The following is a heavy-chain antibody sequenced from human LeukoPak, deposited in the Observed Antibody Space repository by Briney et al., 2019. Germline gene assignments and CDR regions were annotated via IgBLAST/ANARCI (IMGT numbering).Heavy chain of an antibody. CDR1: GFTFSSYA. CDR2: ITNNGDST. D-gene: IGHD3-16*01. V-gene: IGHV3-64*01. CDR3: ARVGDKGAFDY. Sequence: GGSLRLSCATSGFTFSSYAMRWVRQAPGKRLEYVSAITNNGDSTYYANSVKGRFIISRDNSKNTLYLQMGSLRAEDMAVYYCARVGDKGAFDYWGQGTLVTVSS. J-gene: IGHJ4*02.